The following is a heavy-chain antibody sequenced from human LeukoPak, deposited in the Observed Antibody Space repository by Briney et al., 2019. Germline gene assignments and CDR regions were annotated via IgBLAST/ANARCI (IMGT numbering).Heavy chain of an antibody. V-gene: IGHV3-20*04. D-gene: IGHD4-11*01. J-gene: IGHJ6*03. CDR3: ARGSPTVTSIYKYYYMDV. CDR2: VNWNGGGT. Sequence: GGSLRLSCAASGFTFDDYGMSWVRQTPGKGLEWVSAVNWNGGGTGYADSVKGRFTISRDNAKNSTYLEMNSLRAEDTAFYYCARGSPTVTSIYKYYYMDVWGKGTMVTVSS. CDR1: GFTFDDYG.